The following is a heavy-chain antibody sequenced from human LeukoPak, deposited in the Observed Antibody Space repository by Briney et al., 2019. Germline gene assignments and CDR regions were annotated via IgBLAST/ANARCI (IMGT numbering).Heavy chain of an antibody. V-gene: IGHV3-66*02. J-gene: IGHJ6*04. D-gene: IGHD5-12*01. CDR3: ARKVATIEYYYYYGMDV. Sequence: GGSLRLSCAASGFNVSTNYMSWVRQAPGKGLEWLSVIYSGGSTYYADSVKGRFTISRDNSKDTLYLQMNSLRAEDTAVYYCARKVATIEYYYYYGMDVWGKGTTVTVSS. CDR1: GFNVSTNY. CDR2: IYSGGST.